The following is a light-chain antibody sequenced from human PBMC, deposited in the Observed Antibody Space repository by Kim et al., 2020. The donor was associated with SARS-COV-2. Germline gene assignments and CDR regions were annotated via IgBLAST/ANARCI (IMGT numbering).Light chain of an antibody. CDR3: NSRDSNDNVV. CDR1: SLRSYY. J-gene: IGLJ2*01. V-gene: IGLV3-19*01. Sequence: SSELTQDPAVSVALGQTVRITCQEDSLRSYYATWYQKKPGQAPIVVIYGKNNRPSGTPDRFSGSSSGNTASLTITGTQAGDEADYYCNSRDSNDNVVFGGGTQLTVL. CDR2: GKN.